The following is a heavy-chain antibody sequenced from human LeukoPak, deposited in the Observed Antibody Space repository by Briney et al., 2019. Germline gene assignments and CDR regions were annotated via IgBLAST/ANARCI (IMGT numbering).Heavy chain of an antibody. Sequence: SETLSLTCTVSGGCISSSTYYWGWIRQPPGRGLEWIGSIYYSGSTYYNPSLKSRLTISVDTSKNQFSLKLTSVTAADTAVYYCARLNKPGWFDPWGQGTLVTVSS. D-gene: IGHD1-14*01. V-gene: IGHV4-39*01. CDR3: ARLNKPGWFDP. CDR1: GGCISSSTYY. CDR2: IYYSGST. J-gene: IGHJ5*02.